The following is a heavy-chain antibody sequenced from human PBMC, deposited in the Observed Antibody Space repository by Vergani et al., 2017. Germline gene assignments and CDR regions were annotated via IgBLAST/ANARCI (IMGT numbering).Heavy chain of an antibody. D-gene: IGHD3-9*01. V-gene: IGHV4-34*01. J-gene: IGHJ5*02. Sequence: QVQLQQWGAGLLKPSETLSLTCAVYGGSFSGYYWSWIRQPPGKGLEWIGEINHSGSTNYNPSLKSRVTISVDTSKNQFSLKLSSVTAADTAVYYCATGNYDILTGYSGGNWFDPWGQGTLVTVSS. CDR1: GGSFSGYY. CDR3: ATGNYDILTGYSGGNWFDP. CDR2: INHSGST.